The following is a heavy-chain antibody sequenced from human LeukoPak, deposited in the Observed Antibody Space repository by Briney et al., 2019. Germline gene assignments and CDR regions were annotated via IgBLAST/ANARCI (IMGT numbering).Heavy chain of an antibody. V-gene: IGHV4-59*01. Sequence: SETLSLTCTVSGGSISSYYWSWIRQPPGKGLEWIGYIYYSGSTNYNPSLKSRVTISVDTSKNQFSLKLSSVTAADTAVYYCARLAVCSSTSCYAGPLGWFDPWGQGTLVTVSS. CDR1: GGSISSYY. J-gene: IGHJ5*02. D-gene: IGHD2-2*01. CDR3: ARLAVCSSTSCYAGPLGWFDP. CDR2: IYYSGST.